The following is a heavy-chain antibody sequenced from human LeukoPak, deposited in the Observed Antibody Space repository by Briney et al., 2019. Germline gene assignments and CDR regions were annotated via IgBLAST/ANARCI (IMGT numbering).Heavy chain of an antibody. CDR3: TRSKAYYYDSSGYSGY. CDR1: GFTFGDYA. Sequence: GGSLRLSCTASGFTFGDYAMSWVRQAPGKGLEWVGFIRSKAYGGTTEYAASVKGRFTISRDDSKSIAYLQMNSLKTEVTVVYYCTRSKAYYYDSSGYSGYWGQGTLVTVSS. V-gene: IGHV3-49*04. CDR2: IRSKAYGGTT. D-gene: IGHD3-22*01. J-gene: IGHJ4*02.